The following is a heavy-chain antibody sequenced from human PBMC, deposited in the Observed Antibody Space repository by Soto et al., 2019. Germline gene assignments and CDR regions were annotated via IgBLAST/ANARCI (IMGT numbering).Heavy chain of an antibody. Sequence: GASVKVSCKASGYTFTSYDINWVRQATGQGLEWMGWMNPNSGNTGYAQKLQGRVTITADKSTSTAYMELSSLRSEDTAVYYCASAKSDYDILTSPWGQGTMVTVSS. D-gene: IGHD3-9*01. CDR1: GYTFTSYD. V-gene: IGHV1-8*01. CDR2: MNPNSGNT. CDR3: ASAKSDYDILTSP. J-gene: IGHJ3*01.